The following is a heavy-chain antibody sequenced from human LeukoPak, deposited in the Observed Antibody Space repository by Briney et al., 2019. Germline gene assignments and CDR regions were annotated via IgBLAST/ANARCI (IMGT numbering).Heavy chain of an antibody. J-gene: IGHJ4*02. D-gene: IGHD3-22*01. CDR1: GGSISSGGYY. Sequence: PSQTLSLTCTVSGGSISSGGYYWSWIRQHPGKGLEWIGYIYYSGSTYYNPSLKSRVTISVDTSKNQFSLKLSSVTAADTAVYYCARGDYYDSSGYYYGFDYWGQGTLVTVSS. V-gene: IGHV4-31*03. CDR2: IYYSGST. CDR3: ARGDYYDSSGYYYGFDY.